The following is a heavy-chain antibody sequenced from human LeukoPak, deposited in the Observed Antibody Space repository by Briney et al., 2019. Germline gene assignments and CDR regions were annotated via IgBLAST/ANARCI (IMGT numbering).Heavy chain of an antibody. J-gene: IGHJ6*03. CDR3: ARHDRGYSYGYPTNYYYYMDV. CDR1: GGSISSSSYY. CDR2: IYYSGST. V-gene: IGHV4-39*01. Sequence: PSETLPLTCTVSGGSISSSSYYWGWIRPPPGKGLEWIGGIYYSGSTYYNPSLKSRVTISVDTSKNQFSLKLSSVTAADTAVYYCARHDRGYSYGYPTNYYYYMDVWGKGTTVTVSS. D-gene: IGHD5-18*01.